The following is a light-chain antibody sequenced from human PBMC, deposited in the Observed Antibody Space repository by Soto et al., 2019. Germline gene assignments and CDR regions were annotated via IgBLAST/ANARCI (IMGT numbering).Light chain of an antibody. J-gene: IGKJ2*01. Sequence: DIQMTQSPSSLSASVGDRVTITCRASQSIGGYLHWYQLKSGEAPKILIYGASNLQSGVPSRFSGSGSGTDFTLTITSLQPEDFATYFCHQSYRTPRTFGQGTNLEAK. V-gene: IGKV1-39*01. CDR1: QSIGGY. CDR3: HQSYRTPRT. CDR2: GAS.